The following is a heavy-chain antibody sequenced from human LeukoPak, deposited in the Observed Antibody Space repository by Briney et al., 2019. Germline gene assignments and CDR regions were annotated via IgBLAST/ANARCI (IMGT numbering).Heavy chain of an antibody. J-gene: IGHJ6*02. D-gene: IGHD6-13*01. CDR2: TSGSGGST. CDR1: GFTFSSYA. V-gene: IGHV3-23*01. Sequence: PGGSLRLSCAASGFTFSSYAMSWVRQAPGKGLEWVSATSGSGGSTYYADSVKGRFTISRDISKNTLYLQMNSLRAEDTAVYYCAKAPPSSHYYYYGMDVWGQGTTVTVSS. CDR3: AKAPPSSHYYYYGMDV.